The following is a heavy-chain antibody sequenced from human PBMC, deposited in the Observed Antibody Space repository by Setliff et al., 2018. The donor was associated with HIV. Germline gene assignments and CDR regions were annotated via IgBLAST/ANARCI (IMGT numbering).Heavy chain of an antibody. V-gene: IGHV4-4*09. CDR2: IHSSGST. CDR3: ATLDHSGGNFLAY. D-gene: IGHD2-21*02. J-gene: IGHJ4*02. Sequence: SETLSLTCTVSGGSVNDFYSNWIRQPPRKGPEWIGYIHSSGSTIYNPSLKSRITISLDTSKEQFSLELSSATAADTAVYYCATLDHSGGNFLAYWGQGSLVTVSS. CDR1: GGSVNDFY.